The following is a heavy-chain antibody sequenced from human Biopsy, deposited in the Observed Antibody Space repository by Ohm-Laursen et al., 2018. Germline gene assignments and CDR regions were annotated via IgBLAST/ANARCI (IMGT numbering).Heavy chain of an antibody. Sequence: GASVKVFCNASGYTFTSYDITWVRQASGQGPEWIGWLNPVSGNSNFGQKFRGRVTVTSDTSISTAYMELSGLTSDDTATYYCGRAVRNQLLTDPWGQGTLVTVTS. V-gene: IGHV1-8*01. CDR3: GRAVRNQLLTDP. J-gene: IGHJ5*02. CDR1: GYTFTSYD. CDR2: LNPVSGNS. D-gene: IGHD1-7*01.